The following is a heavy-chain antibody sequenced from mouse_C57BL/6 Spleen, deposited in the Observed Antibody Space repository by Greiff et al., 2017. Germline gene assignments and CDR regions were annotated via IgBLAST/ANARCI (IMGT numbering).Heavy chain of an antibody. V-gene: IGHV1-82*01. J-gene: IGHJ4*01. CDR2: IYPGDGDT. Sequence: VQGVESGPELVKPGASVKISCKASGYAFSSSWMNWVKQRPGKGLEWIGRIYPGDGDTNYNGKFKGKATLTADKSSSTAYMQLSSLTSEDSAVYFCARGLWAMDYWGQGTSVTVSS. CDR3: ARGLWAMDY. CDR1: GYAFSSSW. D-gene: IGHD6-5*01.